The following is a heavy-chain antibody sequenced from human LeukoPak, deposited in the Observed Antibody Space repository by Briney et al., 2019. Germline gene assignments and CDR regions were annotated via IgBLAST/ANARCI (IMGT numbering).Heavy chain of an antibody. CDR3: AREIIAVAYDAFDI. V-gene: IGHV1-2*02. Sequence: ASVKVSCKASGYSFTGYYMHWVRQAPGQGLEWMGWINPNSGGTNYAQKFQGTVTMTRDTSISTAYMELSRLRSDDTAVYYCAREIIAVAYDAFDIWGQGTMVTVSS. CDR2: INPNSGGT. D-gene: IGHD6-19*01. CDR1: GYSFTGYY. J-gene: IGHJ3*02.